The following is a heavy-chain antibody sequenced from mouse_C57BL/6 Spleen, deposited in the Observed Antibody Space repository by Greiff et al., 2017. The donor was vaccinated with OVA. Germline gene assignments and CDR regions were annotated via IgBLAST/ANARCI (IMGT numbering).Heavy chain of an antibody. CDR3: ARWEVARYYFDY. J-gene: IGHJ2*01. CDR1: GYTFTSYW. Sequence: QVQLQQPGAELVRPGTSVKLSCKASGYTFTSYWMHWVKQRPGQGLEWIGVIDPSDSYTNYNQKFKGKATLTVDTSSSTAYMQLSSLTSEDSAVYYCARWEVARYYFDYWGQGTTLTVSS. CDR2: IDPSDSYT. D-gene: IGHD1-1*02. V-gene: IGHV1-59*01.